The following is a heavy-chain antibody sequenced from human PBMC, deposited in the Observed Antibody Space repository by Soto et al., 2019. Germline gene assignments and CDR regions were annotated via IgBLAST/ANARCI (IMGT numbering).Heavy chain of an antibody. V-gene: IGHV3-11*01. J-gene: IGHJ6*02. D-gene: IGHD6-19*01. CDR2: ISSSGSTI. Sequence: QVQLVESGGGLVKPGGSLRLSCAASGFTFSDYYMSWIRQAPGKGLEWVSYISSSGSTIYYADSVKGRFTISRDNAKNSLYLQMDGLRAEDTAVYYCATSEAVAGSYRPYYYDYGMDVWGHGTTVTVSS. CDR3: ATSEAVAGSYRPYYYDYGMDV. CDR1: GFTFSDYY.